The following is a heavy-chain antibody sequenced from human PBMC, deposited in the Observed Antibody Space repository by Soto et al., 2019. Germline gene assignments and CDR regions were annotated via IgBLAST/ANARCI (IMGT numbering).Heavy chain of an antibody. V-gene: IGHV3-23*01. CDR3: AKEDLERDYFDY. CDR1: KFTFSSYA. Sequence: EVQLLESGGGLVQPGGSLRLSCAASKFTFSSYAMSWVRPAPGKGLEWVSAISGSGGSTLYADSVKGRFTISRDTSKTTLHLQMNSLRAQDTGVYYCAKEDLERDYFDYWGQGNLVTVSS. D-gene: IGHD1-1*01. CDR2: ISGSGGST. J-gene: IGHJ4*02.